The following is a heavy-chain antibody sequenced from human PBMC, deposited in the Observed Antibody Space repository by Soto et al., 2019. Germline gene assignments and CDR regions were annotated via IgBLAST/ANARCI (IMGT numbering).Heavy chain of an antibody. J-gene: IGHJ4*02. CDR3: ARDTGDGTFDF. D-gene: IGHD7-27*01. CDR2: INAGYGNT. CDR1: GYTFSSYA. V-gene: IGHV1-3*01. Sequence: GASVKVSCKASGYTFSSYAMHWVRQAPGQRLEWMGWINAGYGNTKSSQKFQDRATISRDTSASTAYMELTSLRSEDTAVYYCARDTGDGTFDFWGQGTRVTVPQ.